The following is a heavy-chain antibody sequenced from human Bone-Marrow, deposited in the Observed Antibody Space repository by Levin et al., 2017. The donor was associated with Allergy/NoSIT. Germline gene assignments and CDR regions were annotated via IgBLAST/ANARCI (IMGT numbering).Heavy chain of an antibody. CDR3: ARAMPGSGTPPNFDS. D-gene: IGHD3-10*01. CDR2: INPKSGGT. CDR1: GYTFTDYF. V-gene: IGHV1-2*02. J-gene: IGHJ4*02. Sequence: GASVKVSCKSSGYTFTDYFLHWVRQAPGQGLEWMGWINPKSGGTNYAHKFRGRVTWTRDTSMTTDYMDLSRLRSDAPALFYCARAMPGSGTPPNFDSWGQGTLVAVSS.